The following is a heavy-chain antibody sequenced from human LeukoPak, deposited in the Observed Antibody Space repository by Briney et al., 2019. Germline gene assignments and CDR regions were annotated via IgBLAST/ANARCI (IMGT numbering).Heavy chain of an antibody. CDR3: ARDFGWGSNYFDY. V-gene: IGHV4-30-2*01. D-gene: IGHD7-27*01. J-gene: IGHJ4*02. CDR2: IFHTGST. CDR1: GGSISSGVYY. Sequence: SETLSLTCTVSGGSISSGVYYRSWIRQPPGKGLEWIGYIFHTGSTYYNPSLKSRVTMSVDKSKNQFSLKLTSVTAADTAVYYCARDFGWGSNYFDYWGQGTLVTVSS.